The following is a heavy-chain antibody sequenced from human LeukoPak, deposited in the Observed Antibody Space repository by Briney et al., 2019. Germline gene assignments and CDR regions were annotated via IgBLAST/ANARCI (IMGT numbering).Heavy chain of an antibody. CDR3: AKDQSRVGASDPFDS. CDR2: ISGSGSST. Sequence: SEGSLRLSCAASGFTFTNCAMTWVRQAPGKGLEWVSSISGSGSSTYYADSAKGRFTISRDNSKNTVYLQMNSLSVEDTAVYYCAKDQSRVGASDPFDSWGQGTLVTVSS. D-gene: IGHD1-26*01. V-gene: IGHV3-23*01. J-gene: IGHJ5*01. CDR1: GFTFTNCA.